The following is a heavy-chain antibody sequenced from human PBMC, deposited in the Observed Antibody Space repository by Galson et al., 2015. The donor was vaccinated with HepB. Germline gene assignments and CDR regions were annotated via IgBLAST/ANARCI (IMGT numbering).Heavy chain of an antibody. CDR1: GFTFTNYE. Sequence: SLRLSCAASGFTFTNYEMTWVRQAPGKGLEWVSYISSSGNTKYYADSVKGRFTISRDNAKNSLYLQMNSLRVEDTAVYYCARLQNYGFGGGYWGQGTLVTVSS. D-gene: IGHD3-10*01. CDR3: ARLQNYGFGGGY. V-gene: IGHV3-48*03. J-gene: IGHJ4*02. CDR2: ISSSGNTK.